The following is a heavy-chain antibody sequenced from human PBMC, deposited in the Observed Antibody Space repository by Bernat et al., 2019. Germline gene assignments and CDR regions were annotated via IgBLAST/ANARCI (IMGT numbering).Heavy chain of an antibody. D-gene: IGHD3-22*01. Sequence: QLQLQESGPGLVKPSETLSLTCTVSGGSISSSSYYCGWIRQPPGKGLEWIGSIYYSGSTYYNPSLKSRVTISVDTSKNQFSRKLSSVTAADTAVYYCARAPATMVVVDNYFDYWGQGTLVTVSS. V-gene: IGHV4-39*01. J-gene: IGHJ4*02. CDR3: ARAPATMVVVDNYFDY. CDR2: IYYSGST. CDR1: GGSISSSSYY.